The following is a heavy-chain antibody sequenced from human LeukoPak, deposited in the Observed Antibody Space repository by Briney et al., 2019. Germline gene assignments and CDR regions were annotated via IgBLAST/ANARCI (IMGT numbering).Heavy chain of an antibody. V-gene: IGHV3-48*04. CDR3: ATTGNFYDMDV. D-gene: IGHD1-1*01. CDR2: SSTVTGNI. CDR1: GFASFSIR. Sequence: RRCLCLSCAVSGFASFSIRIYWVRLAPGTGRECLSYSSTVTGNIYSADSVKGRFAIARDNAKSSLYLQMSSPRAEDTAVYFCATTGNFYDMDVWGKGTTVTVSS. J-gene: IGHJ6*03.